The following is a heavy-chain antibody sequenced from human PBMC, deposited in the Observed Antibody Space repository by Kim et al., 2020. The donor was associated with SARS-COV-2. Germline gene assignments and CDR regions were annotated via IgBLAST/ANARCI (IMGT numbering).Heavy chain of an antibody. CDR3: ARGKPRWAFDI. Sequence: SETLSLTCAVYGGSFSGYYWSWIRQPPGKGLEWIGEINHSGSTNYNPSLKSRVTISVDTSKNQFSLKLSSVTAADTAVYYCARGKPRWAFDIWGQGTMVTVSS. V-gene: IGHV4-34*01. J-gene: IGHJ3*02. CDR2: INHSGST. D-gene: IGHD3-16*01. CDR1: GGSFSGYY.